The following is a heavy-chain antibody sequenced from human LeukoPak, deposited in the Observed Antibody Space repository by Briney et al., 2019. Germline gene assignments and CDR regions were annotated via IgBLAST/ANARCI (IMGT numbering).Heavy chain of an antibody. CDR2: ISSSSSYI. D-gene: IGHD3-9*01. CDR3: ARDGWGYYDILTGYYYWFDP. V-gene: IGHV3-21*01. Sequence: GGSLRLSCAASGFTFSSYSMNWVRQAPGKGLEWVSSISSSSSYIYYADSVKGRFTISRDNAKNSLYLQMNSLRAEDTAVYYCARDGWGYYDILTGYYYWFDPWAREPWSPSPQ. J-gene: IGHJ5*02. CDR1: GFTFSSYS.